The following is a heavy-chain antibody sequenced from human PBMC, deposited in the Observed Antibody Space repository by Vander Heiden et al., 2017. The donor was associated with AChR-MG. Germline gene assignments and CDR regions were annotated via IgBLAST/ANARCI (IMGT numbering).Heavy chain of an antibody. CDR1: GFTFSSYD. CDR3: ARSNREQAIDY. CDR2: IGTAGDT. V-gene: IGHV3-13*01. D-gene: IGHD1-26*01. J-gene: IGHJ4*02. Sequence: EVQLVESGGGLVQPGGSLRLPCAASGFTFSSYDMHWVRQATGKGLEWVSAIGTAGDTYYPGSVKGRFTISRENAKNSLYLQMNSLRAGDTAVYYCARSNREQAIDYWGQGTLVTVSS.